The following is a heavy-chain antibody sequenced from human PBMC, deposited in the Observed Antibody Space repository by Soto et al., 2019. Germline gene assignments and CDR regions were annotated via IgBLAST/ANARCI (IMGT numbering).Heavy chain of an antibody. J-gene: IGHJ5*02. CDR1: GFTFTTYG. CDR2: ISAYTGNT. Sequence: QVQLVQSGAEVKKPGASVKVSCKASGFTFTTYGFTWVRQAPGQGLEWMGRISAYTGNTNYAQKFQGRVTMTTDTSTSTAYMELRSLRSDDTAVYYCAREQEKWFDPWGQGTLVTVSS. V-gene: IGHV1-18*04. CDR3: AREQEKWFDP.